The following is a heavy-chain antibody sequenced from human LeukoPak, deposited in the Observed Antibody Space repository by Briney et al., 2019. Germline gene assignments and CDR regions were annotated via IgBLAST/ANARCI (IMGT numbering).Heavy chain of an antibody. V-gene: IGHV3-53*01. CDR3: ARAYGDSNYHYYGMDV. Sequence: GGSLRLSCAASGFTVSSNYMTWVRQAAGKGLEWVSLIYSAGNTYYADSVKGRFTISRDNSQNTLYLQLNSLRAEDTAVYYCARAYGDSNYHYYGMDVWGQGTTVTVYS. CDR2: IYSAGNT. D-gene: IGHD4-17*01. CDR1: GFTVSSNY. J-gene: IGHJ6*02.